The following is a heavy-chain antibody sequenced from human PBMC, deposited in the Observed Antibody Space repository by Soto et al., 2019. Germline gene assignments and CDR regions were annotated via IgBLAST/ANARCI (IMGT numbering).Heavy chain of an antibody. CDR2: IIPILGIA. V-gene: IGHV1-69*04. J-gene: IGHJ5*02. CDR3: ARDPAGSSGWFDP. CDR1: GGAFSSYT. Sequence: SVKVSCKASGGAFSSYTISWVRQAPGQGLEWMGRIIPILGIANYAQKFQGRVTITADKSTSTAYMELSSLRSEDTAVYYCARDPAGSSGWFDPWGQGTLVTVSS. D-gene: IGHD6-19*01.